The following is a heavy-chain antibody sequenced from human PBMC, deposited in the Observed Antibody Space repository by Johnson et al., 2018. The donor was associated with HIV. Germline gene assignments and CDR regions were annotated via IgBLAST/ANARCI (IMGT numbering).Heavy chain of an antibody. J-gene: IGHJ3*02. CDR2: ISYDGSNK. D-gene: IGHD6-13*01. CDR3: AREWIGHSSSWFRYAFDI. CDR1: GFTFSSYA. V-gene: IGHV3-30*04. Sequence: QVQLVESGGGVVQPGRSLRLSCAASGFTFSSYAMHWVRQAPGKGLEWVAVISYDGSNKYYADYVKGRFTISRDNSKNTLYLQMNSLRAEDTAVYYCAREWIGHSSSWFRYAFDIWGQGTMVTVSS.